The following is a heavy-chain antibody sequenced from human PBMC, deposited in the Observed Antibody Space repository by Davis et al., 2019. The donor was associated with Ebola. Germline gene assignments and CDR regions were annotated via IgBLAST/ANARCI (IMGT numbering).Heavy chain of an antibody. V-gene: IGHV3-7*01. CDR2: IKQDGSDK. CDR1: GFTFSSFW. D-gene: IGHD3-22*01. J-gene: IGHJ4*02. CDR3: ANYDSSGYYRAEDY. Sequence: PGGSLRLSCAASGFTFSSFWMSWVRQAPGKGLEWVANIKQDGSDKYYMDSVKGRFTVSRDNAKNSLYLQMNSLRAEDTAVYYCANYDSSGYYRAEDYWGQGTLVTVSS.